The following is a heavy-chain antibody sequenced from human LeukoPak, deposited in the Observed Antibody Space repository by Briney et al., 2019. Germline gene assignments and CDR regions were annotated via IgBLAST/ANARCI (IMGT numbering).Heavy chain of an antibody. CDR1: GFTFSNYW. V-gene: IGHV3-74*03. Sequence: GGSLRLSCAASGFTFSNYWMHWVRQAPGKGLVWVSRISTGGSSTTYADSVKGRFTISRDNAKNTLYLEMNSLRAEDTAVYYCARDRYCTTTRCSDYWGQGTLVTVSS. CDR2: ISTGGSST. D-gene: IGHD2-2*01. CDR3: ARDRYCTTTRCSDY. J-gene: IGHJ4*02.